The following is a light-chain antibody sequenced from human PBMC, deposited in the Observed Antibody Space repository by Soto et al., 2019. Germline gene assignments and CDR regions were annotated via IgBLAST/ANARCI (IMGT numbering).Light chain of an antibody. CDR1: QSLGTW. Sequence: DIQMTQSPSTLSASVGDRVIITCRASQSLGTWLAWYQQKPGTAPVLLIYDVSRLESGAPSRFSGRGSVKEFTLSISSLQPDDFATNYCQQYFSYPLPFGGGTKVEIK. CDR3: QQYFSYPLP. J-gene: IGKJ4*01. CDR2: DVS. V-gene: IGKV1-5*01.